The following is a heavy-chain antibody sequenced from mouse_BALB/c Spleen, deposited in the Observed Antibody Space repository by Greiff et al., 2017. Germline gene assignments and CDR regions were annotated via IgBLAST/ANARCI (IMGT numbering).Heavy chain of an antibody. J-gene: IGHJ3*01. CDR2: ILPGSGST. CDR3: ARRGITTDTFAY. V-gene: IGHV1-9*01. D-gene: IGHD2-4*01. Sequence: VQRVESGAELMKPGASVKISCKATGYTFSSYWIEWVKQRPGHGLEWIGEILPGSGSTNYNEKFKGKATFTADTSSNTAYMQLSSLTSEDSAVYYCARRGITTDTFAYWGQGTLVTVSA. CDR1: GYTFSSYW.